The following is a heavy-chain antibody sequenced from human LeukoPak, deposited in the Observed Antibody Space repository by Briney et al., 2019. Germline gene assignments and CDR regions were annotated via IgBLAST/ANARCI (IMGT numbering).Heavy chain of an antibody. CDR3: ATSTTSFDY. V-gene: IGHV3-23*01. CDR2: ISGSGYNP. CDR1: GFALDTYG. Sequence: PGGSLRLSCAASGFALDTYGMTWARQAPGKGLEGVSSISGSGYNPYYADSVKGRFTISRDHSKNTLYLQMNSLRAEDTAIYYCATSTTSFDYWGQGTLVTVSS. J-gene: IGHJ4*02.